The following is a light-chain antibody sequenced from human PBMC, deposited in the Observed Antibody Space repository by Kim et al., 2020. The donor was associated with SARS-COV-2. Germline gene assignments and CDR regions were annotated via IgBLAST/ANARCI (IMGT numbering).Light chain of an antibody. CDR2: EVD. CDR1: SSDVGGYKY. CDR3: SSYTSSSTWV. Sequence: GQSITISCTGTSSDVGGYKYVSWYQQHPGKAPKVVIYEVDNRPSGVSIRFSGSKSGNTASLTISGLQAEDEADYYCSSYTSSSTWVFGGGTQLTVL. J-gene: IGLJ3*02. V-gene: IGLV2-14*01.